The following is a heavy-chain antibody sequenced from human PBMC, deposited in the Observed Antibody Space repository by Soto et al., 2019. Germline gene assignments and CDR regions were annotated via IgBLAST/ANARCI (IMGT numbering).Heavy chain of an antibody. Sequence: PSETLSLTCTVSGGSVSSGSYYWSWIRQPPGKGLEWIGYIYYSGSTTYNPSLESRGTISVDASENHFSLKLTSVTAADTGVYYCASSYGSGSGVFDYWGQGSSVTVSS. D-gene: IGHD3-10*01. J-gene: IGHJ4*02. CDR2: IYYSGST. CDR3: ASSYGSGSGVFDY. V-gene: IGHV4-61*03. CDR1: GGSVSSGSYY.